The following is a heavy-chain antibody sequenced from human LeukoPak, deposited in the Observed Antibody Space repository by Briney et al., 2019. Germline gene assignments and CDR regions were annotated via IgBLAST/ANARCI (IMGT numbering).Heavy chain of an antibody. CDR2: MSSSGGST. V-gene: IGHV3-23*01. Sequence: GGSLRLSCAASRFTFSSYGMSWVRQAPGKGLEWVSAMSSSGGSTYYADSVKGRFTISRDNSKNTLYLQMNSLRAEDTAVYYCAKGYTFGGVIADYYMDVWGEGTTVTISS. CDR3: AKGYTFGGVIADYYMDV. D-gene: IGHD3-16*02. J-gene: IGHJ6*03. CDR1: RFTFSSYG.